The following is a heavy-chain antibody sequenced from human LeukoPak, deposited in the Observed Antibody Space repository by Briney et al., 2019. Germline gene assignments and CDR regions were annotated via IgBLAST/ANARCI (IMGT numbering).Heavy chain of an antibody. CDR1: GFTFSSYS. Sequence: QSGGSLRLSCAASGFTFSSYSMNWVRQAPGKGLEWISHITISTSTTYYADSVKGRFTISRDNAKNSLYLQMNSLRVEDTAVYYCTRDGYGYSYGYWGQGTLVTVSS. V-gene: IGHV3-48*01. D-gene: IGHD5-24*01. J-gene: IGHJ4*02. CDR2: ITISTSTT. CDR3: TRDGYGYSYGY.